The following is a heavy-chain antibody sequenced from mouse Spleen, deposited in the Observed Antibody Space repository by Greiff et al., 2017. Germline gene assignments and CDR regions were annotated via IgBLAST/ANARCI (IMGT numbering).Heavy chain of an antibody. J-gene: IGHJ3*01. CDR3: ANMITTGGFAY. CDR1: GYTFTSYW. D-gene: IGHD2-4*01. V-gene: IGHV1-59*01. CDR2: IDPSDSYT. Sequence: QVQLKQPGAELVRPGTSVKLSCKASGYTFTSYWMHWVKQRPGQGLEWIGVIDPSDSYTNYNQKFKGKATLTVDTSSSTAYMQLSSLTSEDSAVYYCANMITTGGFAYWGQGTLVTVSA.